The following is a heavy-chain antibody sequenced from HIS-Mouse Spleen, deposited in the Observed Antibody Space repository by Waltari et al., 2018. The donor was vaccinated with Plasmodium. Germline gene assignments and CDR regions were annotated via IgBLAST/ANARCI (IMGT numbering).Heavy chain of an antibody. J-gene: IGHJ2*01. CDR1: GSSISSGSF. V-gene: IGHV4-38-2*01. CDR2: IYHSGST. CDR3: ARSLGIASSYWYFDL. D-gene: IGHD2-15*01. Sequence: QVQLQESGPGLVKPSEPLSLTCPVSGSSISSGSFWGWIRQPPGKGLEWIGSIYHSGSTYYNPSLKSRVTISVDTSKNQFSLKLSSVTAADTAVYYCARSLGIASSYWYFDLWGRGTLVTVSS.